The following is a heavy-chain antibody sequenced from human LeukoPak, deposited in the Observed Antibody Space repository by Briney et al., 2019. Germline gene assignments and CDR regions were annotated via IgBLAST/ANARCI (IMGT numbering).Heavy chain of an antibody. D-gene: IGHD2-2*01. CDR1: GGSFSDYY. CDR2: INHSRST. Sequence: PSETLSLTCAVYGGSFSDYYWSSIRQPPGKGLEWIGVINHSRSTNYNPSLKSRVTISVDTSKNQFSLKLSSVTAADTAVYYCAREIPAVRLTYYFYYYMDVWGKGTTVTVSS. J-gene: IGHJ6*03. CDR3: AREIPAVRLTYYFYYYMDV. V-gene: IGHV4-34*01.